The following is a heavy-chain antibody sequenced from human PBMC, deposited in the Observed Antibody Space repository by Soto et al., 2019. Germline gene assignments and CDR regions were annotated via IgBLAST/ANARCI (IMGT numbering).Heavy chain of an antibody. D-gene: IGHD2-21*01. CDR2: VYNGGST. J-gene: IGHJ6*02. CDR3: AGTLDIPTTYSYYGMDV. CDR1: GGSISSFY. Sequence: SETLSLTCAVSGGSISSFYWSWVRQPPGKGLEWIGHVYNGGSTNYNPSLQSRVTISGEESKNQFSLKLRSVTAADTAVYYCAGTLDIPTTYSYYGMDVWGPGTTVTVSS. V-gene: IGHV4-59*01.